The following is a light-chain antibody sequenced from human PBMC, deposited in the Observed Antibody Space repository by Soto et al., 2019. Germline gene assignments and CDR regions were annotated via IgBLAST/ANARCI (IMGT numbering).Light chain of an antibody. CDR3: QQYGSSLYT. CDR2: GAS. Sequence: EIVLTQSPATLSLSPGERAILSCRASQSVGNRLAWYQQKPGQAPRLLIYGASSRATGIPDRFSGSGSGTDFTLTINRLEPEDFAVYYCQQYGSSLYTFGQGTKVDIK. J-gene: IGKJ2*01. V-gene: IGKV3-20*01. CDR1: QSVGNR.